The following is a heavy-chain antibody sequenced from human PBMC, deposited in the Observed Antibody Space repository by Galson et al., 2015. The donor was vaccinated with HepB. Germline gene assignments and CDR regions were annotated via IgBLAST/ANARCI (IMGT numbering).Heavy chain of an antibody. CDR3: AREDPTGGGSIEL. D-gene: IGHD4-17*01. Sequence: ETLSLTCAVSGGSISRSNWWSWVRQPPGKGLEWIGEIYHSGSTNYNPSLKSRVTISADKSKKQFSLKLSSVTAADTAVYYCAREDPTGGGSIELWGQGTMVTVSS. CDR2: IYHSGST. CDR1: GGSISRSNW. V-gene: IGHV4-4*02. J-gene: IGHJ3*01.